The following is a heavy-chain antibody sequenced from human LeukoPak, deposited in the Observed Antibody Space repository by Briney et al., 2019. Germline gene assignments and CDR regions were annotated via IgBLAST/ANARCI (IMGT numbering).Heavy chain of an antibody. CDR2: IYHSGST. J-gene: IGHJ4*02. CDR1: GYSISGGYY. V-gene: IGHV4-38-2*02. D-gene: IGHD5-24*01. Sequence: SETLSLTCTVSGYSISGGYYWGWIRQPPGKGLEWIGSIYHSGSTYYNPSLKSRVTISVDTSKNQFSLKLSSVTAADTAVYYCARTQRWLQPQIDYWGQGTLVTVSS. CDR3: ARTQRWLQPQIDY.